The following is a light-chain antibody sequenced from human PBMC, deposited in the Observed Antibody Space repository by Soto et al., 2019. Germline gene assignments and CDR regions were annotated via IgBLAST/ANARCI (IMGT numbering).Light chain of an antibody. CDR1: QSVTVNS. CDR3: QQYGDSPLT. J-gene: IGKJ4*01. CDR2: AAS. V-gene: IGKV3-20*01. Sequence: ISLTQSPSTMSLSPGEAVTLSSRASQSVTVNSLAWYQQKPGQAPRLLIYAASTRAAAVPDRFTGSGSGTDFALTISRLEPEDFGVYYCQQYGDSPLTSGRGTKVDIK.